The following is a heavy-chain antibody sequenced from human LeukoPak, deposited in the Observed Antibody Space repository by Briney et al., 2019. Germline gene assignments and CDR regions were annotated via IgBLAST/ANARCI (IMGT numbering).Heavy chain of an antibody. J-gene: IGHJ4*02. Sequence: SVKVSCKASGDTFSSYAISWVRQAPGQGLEWMGGIIPIFGTANYAQKFQGRVTITADESTSTAYMELSSLRSEDTAVYYCARAYGDTPYYFDYWGQGTLVTVSS. CDR3: ARAYGDTPYYFDY. V-gene: IGHV1-69*01. CDR2: IIPIFGTA. CDR1: GDTFSSYA. D-gene: IGHD4-17*01.